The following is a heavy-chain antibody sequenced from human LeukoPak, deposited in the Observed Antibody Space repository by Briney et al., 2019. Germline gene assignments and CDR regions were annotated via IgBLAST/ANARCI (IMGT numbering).Heavy chain of an antibody. V-gene: IGHV3-64D*06. J-gene: IGHJ4*02. CDR3: VKDLDSSGWYWTFDY. CDR2: ISSNGGST. CDR1: GFTFSSYA. Sequence: GGSLRLSCAASGFTFSSYAMSWVRQAPGKGLEYVSAISSNGGSTYYADSVKGRFTISRDNSKNTLYLQMSSLRAEDTAVYYCVKDLDSSGWYWTFDYWGQGTLVTVSS. D-gene: IGHD6-19*01.